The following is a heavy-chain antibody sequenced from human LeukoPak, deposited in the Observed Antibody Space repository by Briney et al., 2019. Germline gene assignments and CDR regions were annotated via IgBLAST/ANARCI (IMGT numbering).Heavy chain of an antibody. D-gene: IGHD3-10*01. CDR3: VERGELYCY. V-gene: IGHV1-18*01. Sequence: ASVKDSCKASGYTFTSYGISWVRPAPGQGVEWMGWISAYNGNTNYAQKLQGRVTMTTDTSTSTAYMELRSLRSDDTAVYYCVERGELYCYWGQGTLVTVSS. J-gene: IGHJ4*02. CDR1: GYTFTSYG. CDR2: ISAYNGNT.